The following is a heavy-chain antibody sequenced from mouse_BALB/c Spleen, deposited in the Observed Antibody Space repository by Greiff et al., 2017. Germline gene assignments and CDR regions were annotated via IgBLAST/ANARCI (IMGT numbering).Heavy chain of an antibody. V-gene: IGHV1-55*01. CDR1: GYNFTSYW. D-gene: IGHD1-1*01. Sequence: QVQLQQPGAELVKPGTSVKLSCKASGYNFTSYWINWVKLRPGQGLEWIGDIYPGSGSTNYNEKFKSKATLTVDTSSSTAYMQLISLASEDSALYYCAREDYYYGSRFAYWGQGTLVTVSA. J-gene: IGHJ3*01. CDR3: AREDYYYGSRFAY. CDR2: IYPGSGST.